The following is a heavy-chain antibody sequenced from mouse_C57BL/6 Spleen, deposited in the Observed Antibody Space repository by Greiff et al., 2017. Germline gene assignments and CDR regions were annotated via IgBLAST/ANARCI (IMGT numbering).Heavy chain of an antibody. CDR1: GYTFTDYE. Sequence: QVQLQQSGAELVRPGASVTLSCKASGYTFTDYEMHWVKQTPVHGLEWIGAIDPETGGTAYNQKFKGKAILTADKSSSTAYMELRRLTSEDSAVYYCTYYDYGSSYYAYWGQGTLVTVSA. CDR2: IDPETGGT. V-gene: IGHV1-15*01. J-gene: IGHJ3*01. CDR3: TYYDYGSSYYAY. D-gene: IGHD1-1*01.